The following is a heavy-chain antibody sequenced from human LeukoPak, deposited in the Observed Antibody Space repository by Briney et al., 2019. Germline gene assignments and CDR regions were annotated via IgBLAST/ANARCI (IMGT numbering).Heavy chain of an antibody. CDR3: AKDGLSYDGSTHVYYFHY. V-gene: IGHV3-21*04. CDR1: GFTFSSYS. J-gene: IGHJ4*02. CDR2: ISSSSSYI. Sequence: KPGGSLRLSCAASGFTFSSYSMNWVRQAPGKGLEWVSPISSSSSYIYYADSVKGRFTISRDNAKNSLYLQMNSLRAEDTALYYCAKDGLSYDGSTHVYYFHYLGQGTRVTVSS. D-gene: IGHD3-22*01.